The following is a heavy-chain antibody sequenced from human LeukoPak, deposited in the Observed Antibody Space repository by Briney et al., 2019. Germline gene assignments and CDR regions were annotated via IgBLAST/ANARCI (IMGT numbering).Heavy chain of an antibody. J-gene: IGHJ5*02. CDR2: ISDSSSYI. CDR1: GFTFSNYG. V-gene: IGHV3-21*01. CDR3: ARDAEAWGGHRSGSGSYYH. Sequence: GGSLRLSCAASGFTFSNYGMNWVRQAPGKGLEWVSSISDSSSYIYYADAVKGRFTISRDNAQNSLYLQMNSLRAEDTAVYYCARDAEAWGGHRSGSGSYYHWGQGTPVTVSS. D-gene: IGHD3-10*01.